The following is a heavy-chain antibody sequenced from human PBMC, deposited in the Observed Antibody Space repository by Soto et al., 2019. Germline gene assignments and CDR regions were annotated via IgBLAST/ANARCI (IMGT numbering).Heavy chain of an antibody. J-gene: IGHJ6*01. CDR3: TRDTDGWLYYYYGMDV. CDR2: IRSKAYGGTT. D-gene: IGHD6-19*01. CDR1: GFTFGDYT. V-gene: IGHV3-49*04. Sequence: GGSLRLSCTASGFTFGDYTMSWVRQAPGKGLEWVGFIRSKAYGGTTEYAASVKGRFTISRDDSKSIAYLQMNSLKTEDTAVYYCTRDTDGWLYYYYGMDVWGQGTTVTVSS.